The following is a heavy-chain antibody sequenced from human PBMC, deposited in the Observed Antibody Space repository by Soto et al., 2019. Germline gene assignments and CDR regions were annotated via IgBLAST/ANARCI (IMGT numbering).Heavy chain of an antibody. D-gene: IGHD3-3*01. CDR3: AKGLGFWSGYQDY. CDR2: ISWNSGSI. Sequence: SLRLSCAAAGFTFDDYAMHWVRQAPGKGLEWVSGISWNSGSIGYADSVKGRFTISRDNAKNSLYLQMNSLRAEDTALYYCAKGLGFWSGYQDYWGQGTLVTVSS. CDR1: GFTFDDYA. J-gene: IGHJ4*02. V-gene: IGHV3-9*01.